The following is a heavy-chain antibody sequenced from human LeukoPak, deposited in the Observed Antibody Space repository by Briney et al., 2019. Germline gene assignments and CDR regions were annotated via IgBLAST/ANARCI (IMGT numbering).Heavy chain of an antibody. CDR1: GFTFSDYW. Sequence: GGSLRLSCAASGFTFSDYWMTWVRQAPGKGLEWVANIKPDGSEKYYVDSVRGRFTISRDNAKNSLYLQMNSLRAEDTAVYYCARDGVTMTDYWGQGTLVTVSS. CDR2: IKPDGSEK. V-gene: IGHV3-7*01. J-gene: IGHJ4*02. CDR3: ARDGVTMTDY. D-gene: IGHD3-10*01.